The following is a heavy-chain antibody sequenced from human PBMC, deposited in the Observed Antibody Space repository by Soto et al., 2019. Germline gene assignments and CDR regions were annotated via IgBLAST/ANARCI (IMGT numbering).Heavy chain of an antibody. Sequence: LSLVCTAAGXTLSSQCGRWVRQTPGKGLEWIGHIYYRGSNTYNPPLRSRRTISVEKSNNQFSLTMNCVTTADTAVYYCARDGREASGMDVCGQGTKVTVSS. CDR1: GXTLSSQC. CDR3: ARDGREASGMDV. D-gene: IGHD1-26*01. J-gene: IGHJ6*02. CDR2: IYYRGSN. V-gene: IGHV4-59*11.